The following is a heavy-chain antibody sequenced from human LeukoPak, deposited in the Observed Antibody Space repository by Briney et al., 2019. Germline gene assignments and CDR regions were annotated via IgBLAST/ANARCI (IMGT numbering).Heavy chain of an antibody. D-gene: IGHD3-22*01. Sequence: GSLRLSCAASGFTFTNAWMSWVRQAPGKGLEWIGEINHSGSTNYNPSLKSRVTISVDTSKNQFSLKLSSVTAADTAVYYCARQGRRSGYYVDYWGQGTLVTVSS. CDR2: INHSGST. CDR3: ARQGRRSGYYVDY. CDR1: GFTFTNAW. J-gene: IGHJ4*02. V-gene: IGHV4-34*01.